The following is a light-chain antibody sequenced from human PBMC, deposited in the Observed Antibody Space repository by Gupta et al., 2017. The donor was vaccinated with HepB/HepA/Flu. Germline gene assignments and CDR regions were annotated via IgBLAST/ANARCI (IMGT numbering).Light chain of an antibody. CDR1: QSVGTY. J-gene: IGKJ3*01. CDR3: QQRSDWPLLT. V-gene: IGKV3-11*01. Sequence: EIVLTQSPATLSLSPGERATLSCRATQSVGTYLAWYQQKPGQSPRLLIYDASNRATGIPARFSGSGSGTDFTLTISSLEPEDFAVYYCQQRSDWPLLTFGDGTRVDIK. CDR2: DAS.